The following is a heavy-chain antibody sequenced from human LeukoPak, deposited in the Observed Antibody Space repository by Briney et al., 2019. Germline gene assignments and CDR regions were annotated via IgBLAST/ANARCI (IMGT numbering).Heavy chain of an antibody. CDR2: ISGSGGST. CDR3: ASEVTYYYDSSGYHDAFDI. D-gene: IGHD3-22*01. J-gene: IGHJ3*02. CDR1: GFTFSSYG. Sequence: GGSLRLSCAASGFTFSSYGMSWVRQAPGKGLEWVSAISGSGGSTYYADSVKGRFTISRDNAKNSLYLQMNSLRAEDTAVYYCASEVTYYYDSSGYHDAFDIWGQGTMVTVSS. V-gene: IGHV3-23*01.